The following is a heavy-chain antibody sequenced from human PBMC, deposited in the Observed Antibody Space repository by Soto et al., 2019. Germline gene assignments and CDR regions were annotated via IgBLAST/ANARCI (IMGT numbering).Heavy chain of an antibody. D-gene: IGHD2-2*02. V-gene: IGHV3-33*01. CDR2: IWSDGSHK. J-gene: IGHJ5*01. CDR1: GFRFSSHG. CDR3: ARDFLGVAIPGNNRFAS. Sequence: PGGSLGLSCAASGFRFSSHGMHWVRQAPGKGLEWVAIIWSDGSHKYYADSVKGRFTISRDNSKNTLYLQMNSLRVEDTAVYYCARDFLGVAIPGNNRFASWGQGALVTVSS.